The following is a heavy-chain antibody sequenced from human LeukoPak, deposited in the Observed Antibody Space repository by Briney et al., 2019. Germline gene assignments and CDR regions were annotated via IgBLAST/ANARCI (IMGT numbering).Heavy chain of an antibody. CDR3: ARSYSSGPHYFDY. D-gene: IGHD6-19*01. CDR2: INHSGST. J-gene: IGHJ4*02. CDR1: GGSFSGYY. Sequence: SETLSLTCAVYGGSFSGYYWCCIRQPPAKGLEWIGEINHSGSTNYNPSLKSRVTISVDTSKNQFSLKLSSVTAADTAVYYCARSYSSGPHYFDYWGQGTLVTVSS. V-gene: IGHV4-34*01.